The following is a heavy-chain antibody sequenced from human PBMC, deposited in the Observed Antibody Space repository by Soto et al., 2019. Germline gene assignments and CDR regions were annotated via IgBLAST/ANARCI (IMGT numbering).Heavy chain of an antibody. Sequence: QVQPQESGPGLVKPSETLSLTCPVSGGSISSYYWRWIRQPPGKGLEWIGYICYSGSTNYNPSLKCRGTISVDTSKNQVSQKLSSVTAADTAVYYCARVSPAHYSSSYLYFDLWGRGTLVTVSS. CDR3: ARVSPAHYSSSYLYFDL. V-gene: IGHV4-59*01. CDR1: GGSISSYY. CDR2: ICYSGST. D-gene: IGHD6-13*01. J-gene: IGHJ2*01.